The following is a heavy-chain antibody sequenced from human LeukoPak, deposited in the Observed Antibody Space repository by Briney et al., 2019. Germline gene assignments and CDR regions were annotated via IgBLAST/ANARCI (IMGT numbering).Heavy chain of an antibody. CDR3: ASPRGGHYYSTGYYLDAFDI. D-gene: IGHD3-22*01. V-gene: IGHV3-7*01. Sequence: GGSLRLSCAASGFTFSSYWMNWVRQAPGKGLEWVANIKQDGSEKDYVDSVKGRFTISRDNAKNSLYLQMNSLRAEDTAVYYCASPRGGHYYSTGYYLDAFDIWGQGTMVTVSS. J-gene: IGHJ3*02. CDR2: IKQDGSEK. CDR1: GFTFSSYW.